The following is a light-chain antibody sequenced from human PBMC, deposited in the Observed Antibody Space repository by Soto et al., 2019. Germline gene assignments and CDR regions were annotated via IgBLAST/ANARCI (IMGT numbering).Light chain of an antibody. CDR1: QGISSY. J-gene: IGKJ2*01. Sequence: AIRMTQSPSSLSASTGDRVTITCRASQGISSYLAWYQQKPGKAPKLLIYAASTLQSGVPSRFSGSGSGTDFTLPISCLQSEDFATYYCQQYYSYPYTFGQGTKVDI. V-gene: IGKV1-8*01. CDR2: AAS. CDR3: QQYYSYPYT.